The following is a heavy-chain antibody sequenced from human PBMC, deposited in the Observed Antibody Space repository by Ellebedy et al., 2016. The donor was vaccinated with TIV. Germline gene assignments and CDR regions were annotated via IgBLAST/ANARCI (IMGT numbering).Heavy chain of an antibody. V-gene: IGHV3-11*01. J-gene: IGHJ4*02. Sequence: GGSLRLSXAASGFTFSDYYMRWIRQAPGKGLAWVSYISSSGNTIYYADSVKGRFTISRDNAKNSLYLQMNSLRAEDTAVYYCARSILQYSGYDSYYDYWGQGTMVTVSS. CDR3: ARSILQYSGYDSYYDY. D-gene: IGHD5-12*01. CDR1: GFTFSDYY. CDR2: ISSSGNTI.